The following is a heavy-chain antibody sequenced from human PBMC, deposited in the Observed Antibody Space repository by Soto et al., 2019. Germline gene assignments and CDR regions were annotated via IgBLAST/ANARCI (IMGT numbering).Heavy chain of an antibody. V-gene: IGHV2-5*02. CDR1: GFSLSTSEVG. J-gene: IGHJ5*02. CDR3: VRRVCPNWFDP. Sequence: SGPTLVNPTQTLTLTCTFSGFSLSTSEVGVGWIRQPPGKALQWLALIYWDDDKRYSPSLKNRLTITKDTSKNQVVLTMTNMDPVDTATYYCVRRVCPNWFDPWGQGTLVTVSS. CDR2: IYWDDDK.